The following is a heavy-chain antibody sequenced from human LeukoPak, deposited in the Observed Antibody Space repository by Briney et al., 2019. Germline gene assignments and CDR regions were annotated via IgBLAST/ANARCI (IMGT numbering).Heavy chain of an antibody. CDR1: GGSISSGSYY. J-gene: IGHJ4*02. CDR2: IYTSGST. CDR3: ARDASVWATFDY. Sequence: SQTLSLTCTVSGGSISSGSYYWSWIRQPAGKGLEWIGRIYTSGSTNYNPSLKSRVTISVDTSKNQFSLKLSSVTAADTAVYYCARDASVWATFDYWGQGTLVTVSS. D-gene: IGHD3-16*01. V-gene: IGHV4-61*02.